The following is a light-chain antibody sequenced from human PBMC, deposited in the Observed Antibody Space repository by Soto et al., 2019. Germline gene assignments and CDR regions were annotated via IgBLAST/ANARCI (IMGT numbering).Light chain of an antibody. CDR1: QGISNS. V-gene: IGKV1-27*01. Sequence: DIQMTQSPSSLSASVGDRVTITCRASQGISNSLAWYQQKPGKVPKLLIYSASTLQSGVPSRFRGSGSGTDFTLTISSLQPQDVATYYCQQYNNWPQWTFGQGTKVEIK. J-gene: IGKJ1*01. CDR2: SAS. CDR3: QQYNNWPQWT.